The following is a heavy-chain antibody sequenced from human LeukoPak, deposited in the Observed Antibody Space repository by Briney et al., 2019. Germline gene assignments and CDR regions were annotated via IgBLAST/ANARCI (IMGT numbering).Heavy chain of an antibody. CDR3: VKETRLNSSNRYFDF. J-gene: IGHJ4*02. V-gene: IGHV3-30*18. Sequence: PGGSLRLSCAASGFTFSSYGIHWVRQAPGKGLEWVAFISYDGSNKYYADSVKGRFTISRDNSNSTLYLQMNSLRAEDTALYYCVKETRLNSSNRYFDFWGQGTLVTVSS. CDR2: ISYDGSNK. CDR1: GFTFSSYG. D-gene: IGHD6-13*01.